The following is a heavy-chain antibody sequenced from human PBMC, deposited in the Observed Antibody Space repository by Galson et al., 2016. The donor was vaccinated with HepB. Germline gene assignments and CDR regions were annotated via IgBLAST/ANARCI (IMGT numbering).Heavy chain of an antibody. J-gene: IGHJ6*02. CDR1: GGTFSLYA. CDR2: IIPIRGKP. D-gene: IGHD3-10*01. CDR3: ARDKGSPFYNGSGSYPLHGMDV. V-gene: IGHV1-69*04. Sequence: SVKVSCKASGGTFSLYAFTWVRQAPGQGLESMGRIIPIRGKPTYAQKFQGRVTITADKSASTVFLELSSLRSEDTAVYYCARDKGSPFYNGSGSYPLHGMDVWGQGTTVTVSS.